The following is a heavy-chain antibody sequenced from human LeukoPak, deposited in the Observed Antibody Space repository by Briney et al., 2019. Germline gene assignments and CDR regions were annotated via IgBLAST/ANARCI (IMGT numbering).Heavy chain of an antibody. Sequence: SVKVSCKASGGTFSSYAISWVRQAPGQGLEWMGGIIPIFGTANYAQKFQGRVTITADESTSTAYMELSSLRSEDTAVYYCARDPQVYYDSSGYYYYYYMDVWGKGTTVTVSS. D-gene: IGHD3-22*01. CDR2: IIPIFGTA. J-gene: IGHJ6*03. CDR1: GGTFSSYA. CDR3: ARDPQVYYDSSGYYYYYYMDV. V-gene: IGHV1-69*13.